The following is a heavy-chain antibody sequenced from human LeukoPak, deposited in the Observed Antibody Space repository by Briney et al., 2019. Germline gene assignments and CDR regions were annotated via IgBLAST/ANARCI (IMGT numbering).Heavy chain of an antibody. CDR2: ISYDGSNK. V-gene: IGHV3-30-3*01. Sequence: GGSLRLSCAASGFTFSSYAMHWVRQAPGKGLEWVAVISYDGSNKYYADSVKGRFTISRDNSKNTLYVRMKSLRPEDTAVYYCARDRSSSSWNSDYFDYWGQGTLVTVSS. J-gene: IGHJ4*02. CDR1: GFTFSSYA. D-gene: IGHD6-6*01. CDR3: ARDRSSSSWNSDYFDY.